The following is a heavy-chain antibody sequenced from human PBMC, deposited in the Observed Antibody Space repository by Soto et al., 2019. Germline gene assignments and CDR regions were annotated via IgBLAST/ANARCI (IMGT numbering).Heavy chain of an antibody. CDR2: IIPILGIA. CDR1: GGTFSSYT. J-gene: IGHJ6*02. CDR3: ARSYYYGSGSPPVYYYYGMDV. Sequence: ASVKVSCKASGGTFSSYTISWVRQAPGQGLEWMGRIIPILGIANYAQKFQGRVTITADKSTSTAYMELSSLRSEDTAVYYCARSYYYGSGSPPVYYYYGMDVWGQGTTVTVSS. D-gene: IGHD3-10*01. V-gene: IGHV1-69*02.